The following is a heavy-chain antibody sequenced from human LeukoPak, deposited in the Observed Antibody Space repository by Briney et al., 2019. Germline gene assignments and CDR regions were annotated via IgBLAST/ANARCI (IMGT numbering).Heavy chain of an antibody. CDR2: IYYSGST. J-gene: IGHJ4*02. Sequence: SETLSLTCTVSGGSISSYYWSWIRQPPGKGLEWIGYIYYSGSTNYNPSLKSRVTISVDTSKNQFSLKLSSVTAADTAVYYCAVGAHPGSYHFHYRGEGTLVTVSS. CDR1: GGSISSYY. V-gene: IGHV4-59*01. CDR3: AVGAHPGSYHFHY. D-gene: IGHD3-10*01.